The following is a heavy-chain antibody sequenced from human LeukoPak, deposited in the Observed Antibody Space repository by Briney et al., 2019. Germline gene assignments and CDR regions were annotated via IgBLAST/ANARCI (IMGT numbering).Heavy chain of an antibody. D-gene: IGHD3-3*01. Sequence: QSGGSLRLSCAASGFTFSSYAMHWVRQAPGKGLEWVAVISYDGSNKYYADSVKGRFTISRDNSKNTLYLQMNSLRAEDTAVYYCAKEVDTIFGVVNPFYWGQGTLVTVSS. V-gene: IGHV3-30-3*01. CDR3: AKEVDTIFGVVNPFY. CDR1: GFTFSSYA. J-gene: IGHJ4*02. CDR2: ISYDGSNK.